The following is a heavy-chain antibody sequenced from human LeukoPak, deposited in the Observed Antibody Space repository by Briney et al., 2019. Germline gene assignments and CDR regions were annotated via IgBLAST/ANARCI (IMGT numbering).Heavy chain of an antibody. CDR1: GGSISSGVYY. CDR2: IYYSGNT. CDR3: ARVAVDYGDYLRPYYFDY. J-gene: IGHJ4*02. V-gene: IGHV4-31*03. Sequence: SQTLSLTCTVSGGSISSGVYYWRWLRQHPGKGLEWIGYIYYSGNTYYNPSLKSRLTISVDTSKNHFSLKLRSVTAADTAVYYCARVAVDYGDYLRPYYFDYWGQGTLVTVSS. D-gene: IGHD4-17*01.